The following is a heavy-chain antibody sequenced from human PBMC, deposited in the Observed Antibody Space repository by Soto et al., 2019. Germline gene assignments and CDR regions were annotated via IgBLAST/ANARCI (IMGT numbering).Heavy chain of an antibody. CDR2: IYYSGST. D-gene: IGHD3-16*01. CDR3: ARESLRGDDYAFDI. CDR1: GGSISSYY. Sequence: SETLSLTCTVSGGSISSYYWSWIRQPPGKGLEWIGDIYYSGSTNYNPSLKSRVTISVDTSKNQFSLKLSSVTAAGTAVYYCARESLRGDDYAFDIWGQGTMVTVSS. V-gene: IGHV4-59*01. J-gene: IGHJ3*02.